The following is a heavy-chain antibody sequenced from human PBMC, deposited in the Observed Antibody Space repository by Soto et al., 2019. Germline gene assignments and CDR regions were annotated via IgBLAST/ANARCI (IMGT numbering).Heavy chain of an antibody. Sequence: EVQLLESGGGLVQPGGSLRLSCAASGFTFSSYAMSWVRQAPGKGLEWVSAISGSGGSTYYADSVKGRFTISRDNSKNTLYLQMNRLRAEDTAVYYCAKDSGKMTKASPVDYWGQGTLVTVSS. CDR2: ISGSGGST. CDR3: AKDSGKMTKASPVDY. CDR1: GFTFSSYA. J-gene: IGHJ4*02. V-gene: IGHV3-23*01.